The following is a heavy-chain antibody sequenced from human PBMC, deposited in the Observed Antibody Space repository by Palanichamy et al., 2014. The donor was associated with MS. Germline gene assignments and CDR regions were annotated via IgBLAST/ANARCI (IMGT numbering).Heavy chain of an antibody. D-gene: IGHD1-20*01. CDR2: TKPNSGGT. Sequence: QVQLVQSGAEVKKPGASVKVSCKASGYPFTDYYVHWVRQAPGQGLEWVGWTKPNSGGTKYAQKFQGRVTMTRDTSTNTAYMELSRLRSDDTAVHYCARGLGITGTRIDYWGQGTLVTVSS. V-gene: IGHV1-2*02. CDR1: GYPFTDYY. CDR3: ARGLGITGTRIDY. J-gene: IGHJ4*02.